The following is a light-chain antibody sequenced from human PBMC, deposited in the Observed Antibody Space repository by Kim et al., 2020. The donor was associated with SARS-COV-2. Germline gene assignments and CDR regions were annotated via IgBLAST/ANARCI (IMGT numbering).Light chain of an antibody. J-gene: IGKJ5*01. CDR1: QSISSN. CDR3: QQYSDRRPIT. CDR2: GAS. V-gene: IGKV3-15*01. Sequence: SPGERVTLSCRASQSISSNLAWYQQKPGQAPRLLISGASTRATNIPSRFSGSGSAREFSLTITTLQSEEFAIYYCQQYSDRRPITFGQGTRLEIK.